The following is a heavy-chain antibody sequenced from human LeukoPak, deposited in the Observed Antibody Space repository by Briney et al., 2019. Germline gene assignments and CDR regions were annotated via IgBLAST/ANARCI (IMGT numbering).Heavy chain of an antibody. D-gene: IGHD1-1*01. V-gene: IGHV3-53*01. CDR3: ARDSHPGGYYYYGMDV. J-gene: IGHJ6*02. Sequence: PGGSLRLSCAASGFTVSSNYMSWVRQAPGKGLEWVSVIYSGGSAYCADSVKGRFTISKDNSKNTLYLQMNSLRAEDTAVYYCARDSHPGGYYYYGMDVWGQGTTVTVSS. CDR2: IYSGGSA. CDR1: GFTVSSNY.